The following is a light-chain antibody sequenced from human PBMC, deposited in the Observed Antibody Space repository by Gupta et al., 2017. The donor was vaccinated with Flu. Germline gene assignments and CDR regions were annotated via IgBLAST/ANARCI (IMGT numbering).Light chain of an antibody. V-gene: IGKV1-16*02. Sequence: DIQMTQSPSSLSASVGDRVTITCRASQGINNNLAWYQQKPGNAPKSLIYAASRLVSGVPSKFSGSGFGTDFTLTISSLQPEDFATYYCQQYHSDPITFGQGTPMEIK. CDR1: QGINNN. J-gene: IGKJ5*01. CDR2: AAS. CDR3: QQYHSDPIT.